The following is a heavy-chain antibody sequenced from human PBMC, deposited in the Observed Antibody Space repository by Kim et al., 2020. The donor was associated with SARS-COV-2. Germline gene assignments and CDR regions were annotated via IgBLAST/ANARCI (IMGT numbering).Heavy chain of an antibody. CDR2: IYYSGST. D-gene: IGHD6-13*01. CDR1: GGSISSSSYY. J-gene: IGHJ6*02. Sequence: SETLSLTCTVSGGSISSSSYYWGWIRQPPGKGLEWIGSIYYSGSTYYNPSLKSRVTISVDTSKNQFSLKLSSVTAADTAVYYCMWDYSSHDYYYYGMDVWCQGTTVTVSS. V-gene: IGHV4-39*01. CDR3: MWDYSSHDYYYYGMDV.